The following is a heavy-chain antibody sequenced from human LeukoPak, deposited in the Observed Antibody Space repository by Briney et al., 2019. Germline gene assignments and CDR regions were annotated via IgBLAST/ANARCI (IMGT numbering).Heavy chain of an antibody. CDR1: GFTFSSYD. CDR2: IGTAGDT. V-gene: IGHV3-13*01. CDR3: ARDMDSSGSFDY. J-gene: IGHJ4*02. Sequence: GGSLRLSCAASGFTFSSYDMHWVRQATGKGLEWVSAIGTAGDTYYPGSVKGRFTISRENAKNSLYLQTNSLRAEDTAVYYCARDMDSSGSFDYWGQGTLVTDSS. D-gene: IGHD3-22*01.